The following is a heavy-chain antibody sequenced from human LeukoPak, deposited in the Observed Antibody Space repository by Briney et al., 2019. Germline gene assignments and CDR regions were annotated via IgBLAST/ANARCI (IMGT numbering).Heavy chain of an antibody. Sequence: GGSLRLSCAASGFTFSSYAMTWVRQAPGKGLEWVSGISGSGSTTYYADSVKGRFTISRDNSKNTLFLQMNSLGVEDTAVYYCAKGSDVDYYDSSGYSFDSWGQGTLVTVSS. CDR2: ISGSGSTT. V-gene: IGHV3-23*01. D-gene: IGHD3-22*01. J-gene: IGHJ5*01. CDR3: AKGSDVDYYDSSGYSFDS. CDR1: GFTFSSYA.